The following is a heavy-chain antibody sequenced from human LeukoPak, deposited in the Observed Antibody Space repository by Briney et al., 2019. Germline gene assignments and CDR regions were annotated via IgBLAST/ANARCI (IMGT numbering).Heavy chain of an antibody. CDR3: ARGYQPYDFWSGYPGY. V-gene: IGHV3-11*04. J-gene: IGHJ4*02. Sequence: PGGSLRLSCAASGFTFSDYYMSWIRQAPGKGQEWVSYISSSGSTLYYADSVKGRFTISRDNAKNSLYLHMNSLRAEDTAVYYCARGYQPYDFWSGYPGYWGQGTLVTVSS. D-gene: IGHD3-3*01. CDR2: ISSSGSTL. CDR1: GFTFSDYY.